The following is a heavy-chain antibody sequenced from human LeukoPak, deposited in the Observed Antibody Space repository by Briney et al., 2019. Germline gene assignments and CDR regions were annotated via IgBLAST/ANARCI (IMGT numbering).Heavy chain of an antibody. CDR3: ARGEYYDILTGLVFDY. CDR1: GGSFSGFY. CDR2: IYTSGST. Sequence: SETLSLTCVVYGGSFSGFYWSLIRQPAGKGLEWIGRIYTSGSTNYNPSLKSRVTISVDTSKNQFSLKLSSVTAADTAVYYCARGEYYDILTGLVFDYWGQGTLVTVSS. J-gene: IGHJ4*02. V-gene: IGHV4-59*10. D-gene: IGHD3-9*01.